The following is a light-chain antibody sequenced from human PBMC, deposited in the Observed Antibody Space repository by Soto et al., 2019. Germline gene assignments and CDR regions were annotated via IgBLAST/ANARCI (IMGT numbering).Light chain of an antibody. CDR2: EVS. V-gene: IGLV2-14*01. CDR3: SSYSSSSTPVL. J-gene: IGLJ2*01. Sequence: QPASVSGSPGQSITISCTGTSSDIGYYNYVSWYQQHPGKAPKLMIYEVSNRPSGVSHRFSGSKSGNTASLTISGLQAEDDSDYYCSSYSSSSTPVLFGGGTKLTVL. CDR1: SSDIGYYNY.